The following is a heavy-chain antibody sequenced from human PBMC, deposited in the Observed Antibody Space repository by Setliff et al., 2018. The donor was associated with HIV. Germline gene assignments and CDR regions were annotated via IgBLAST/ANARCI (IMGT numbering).Heavy chain of an antibody. V-gene: IGHV3-15*01. CDR2: IKSRTVTETT. CDR1: GFTFSKAW. D-gene: IGHD3-10*01. Sequence: GGSLRLSCAAAGFTFSKAWMSWFRQTPGKGLEWVGRIKSRTVTETTDVAAPVKGRFTISRDDSENTLYLQMNSLKTEDTAEYYCASDRVDGSENYYNAFDIWGQGTMVTVSS. J-gene: IGHJ3*02. CDR3: ASDRVDGSENYYNAFDI.